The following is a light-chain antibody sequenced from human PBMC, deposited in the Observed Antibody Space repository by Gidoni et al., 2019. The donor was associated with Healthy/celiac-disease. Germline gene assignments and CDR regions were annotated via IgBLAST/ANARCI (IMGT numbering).Light chain of an antibody. CDR1: QSISTY. J-gene: IGKJ3*01. CDR2: TAS. CDR3: QQYNSAPFT. Sequence: DIQMTQSPSSLSASVGDRVTITCRASQSISTYLAWYQQKPGKVPKLLIYTASTLETGVPSRFSGSGSGTDFTLTISSLQPEDVATYYCQQYNSAPFTFXHXTKVDIK. V-gene: IGKV1-27*01.